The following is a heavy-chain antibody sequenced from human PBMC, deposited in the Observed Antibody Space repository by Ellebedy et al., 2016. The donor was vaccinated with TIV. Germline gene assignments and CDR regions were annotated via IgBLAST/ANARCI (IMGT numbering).Heavy chain of an antibody. Sequence: ASVKVSXXASGYSITSYGITWVRQAPGQGLEWMGWISGYNGNTEYAQKFQGRVSMTRDTSITTAYLELSSLRSEDTAVYYCARVKNILVVVPAGIGHWGQGTQVIVSA. V-gene: IGHV1-18*01. CDR2: ISGYNGNT. J-gene: IGHJ4*02. D-gene: IGHD2-2*01. CDR3: ARVKNILVVVPAGIGH. CDR1: GYSITSYG.